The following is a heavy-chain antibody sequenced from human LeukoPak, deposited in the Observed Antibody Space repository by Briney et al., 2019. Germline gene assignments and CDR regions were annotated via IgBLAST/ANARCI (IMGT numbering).Heavy chain of an antibody. CDR1: GFSFSSYG. J-gene: IGHJ4*02. V-gene: IGHV3-33*01. Sequence: GRSLRLSCAASGFSFSSYGMHWVRQAPGKGLEWVAVIWDDGSNKYYADSVKGRFTISRDNSKNTLYLQMNSLRAEDTAVYYCARGSDYDYVWGSYRPENFDYWGQGTLVTVSS. D-gene: IGHD3-16*02. CDR3: ARGSDYDYVWGSYRPENFDY. CDR2: IWDDGSNK.